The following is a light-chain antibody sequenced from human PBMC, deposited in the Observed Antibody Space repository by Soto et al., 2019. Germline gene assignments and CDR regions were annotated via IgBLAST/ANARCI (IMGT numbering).Light chain of an antibody. Sequence: DIQMTQSPSILSASVGDRVTITCRSSQTITNWLAWYQQKPGKAPRLLIYDASSLESGVPSRFSGSGSGTEITLTISNLQPDDFATYYCQQYDNYPLTFGGGTKVDIK. CDR1: QTITNW. CDR2: DAS. V-gene: IGKV1-5*01. J-gene: IGKJ4*01. CDR3: QQYDNYPLT.